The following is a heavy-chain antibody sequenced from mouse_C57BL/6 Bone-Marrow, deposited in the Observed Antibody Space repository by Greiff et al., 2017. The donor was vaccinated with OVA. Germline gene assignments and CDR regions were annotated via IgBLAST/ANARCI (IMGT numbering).Heavy chain of an antibody. V-gene: IGHV3-6*01. D-gene: IGHD1-1*01. J-gene: IGHJ4*01. CDR2: ISYDGSN. CDR3: ARDNDYGSPYYYAMDY. Sequence: DVQLQESGPGLVKPSQSLSLTCSVTGYSITSGYYWNWIRQFPGNKLEWMGYISYDGSNNYNPSLKNRISITRDTSKNQFFLKLNSVTTEDTATYYCARDNDYGSPYYYAMDYWGQGTSVTVSS. CDR1: GYSITSGYY.